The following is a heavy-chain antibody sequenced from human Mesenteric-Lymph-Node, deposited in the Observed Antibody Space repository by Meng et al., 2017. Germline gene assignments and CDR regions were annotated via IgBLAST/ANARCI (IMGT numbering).Heavy chain of an antibody. CDR3: ARARITMIGDGMDV. CDR1: GGSISGEH. Sequence: SETLSLTCTVSGGSISGEHWSWIRQPPGKGLEWIGNIYYSGNTNYNPALKSRVTISVDTSKNQISLEVTSVTAADTAVYYCARARITMIGDGMDVWGQGATVTVSS. D-gene: IGHD3-22*01. J-gene: IGHJ6*02. V-gene: IGHV4-59*01. CDR2: IYYSGNT.